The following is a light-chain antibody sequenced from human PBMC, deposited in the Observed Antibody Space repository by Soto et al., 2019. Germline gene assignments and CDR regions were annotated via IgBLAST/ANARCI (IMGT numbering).Light chain of an antibody. CDR2: GAS. CDR1: QSVSSN. V-gene: IGKV3-15*01. J-gene: IGKJ1*01. CDR3: QQHNNWPPWT. Sequence: EIVMTQSPATLSVSPGERATLSCRASQSVSSNLAWYQQKPGQAPRLLMYGASTRATGIPDRFSGSGSGTGFTLTISSLQSEDFAVYYCQQHNNWPPWTFGQGTKVEIK.